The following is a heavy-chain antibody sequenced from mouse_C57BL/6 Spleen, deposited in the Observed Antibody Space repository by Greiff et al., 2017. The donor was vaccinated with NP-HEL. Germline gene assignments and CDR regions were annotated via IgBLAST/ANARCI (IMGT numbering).Heavy chain of an antibody. V-gene: IGHV5-15*01. CDR1: GFTFSDYG. CDR3: ARKGGAMDY. CDR2: ISNLAYSI. Sequence: VQLKQSGGGLVQPGGSLKLSCAASGFTFSDYGMAWVRQAPRKGPEWVAFISNLAYSIYYADTVTGRFTISRENAKNTLYLEMSSLRSEDTAMYYCARKGGAMDYWGQGTSVTVSS. J-gene: IGHJ4*01.